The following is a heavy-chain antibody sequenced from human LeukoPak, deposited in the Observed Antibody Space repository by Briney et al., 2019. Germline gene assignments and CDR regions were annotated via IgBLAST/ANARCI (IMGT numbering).Heavy chain of an antibody. J-gene: IGHJ6*03. V-gene: IGHV4-39*01. CDR1: GGSISSRSYY. D-gene: IGHD2-15*01. CDR3: ASFYCSGGSCYQYYYYYYMDV. Sequence: PSETLSLTCTVSGGSISSRSYYWGWIRQPPGKGLEWIGIIYSGSTYSNPSLRSRVTISVDTSKNQFSLKLSSVTAADTAVYYCASFYCSGGSCYQYYYYYYMDVWGKGTTVTISS. CDR2: IYSGST.